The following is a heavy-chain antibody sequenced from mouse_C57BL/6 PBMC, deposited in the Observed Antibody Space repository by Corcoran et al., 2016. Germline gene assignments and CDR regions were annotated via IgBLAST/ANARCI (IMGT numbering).Heavy chain of an antibody. Sequence: QVQLQQSGAELVKPGASVKISCKASGYAFSSYWMNWVKQRPGKGLEWIGQIYPGDGDTNYNGKFKGKATLTAYKSSSTSYIQLSSLTSEDSAVYFCASSYDYDGYCDVWGTGTTVTVSS. D-gene: IGHD2-4*01. V-gene: IGHV1-80*01. CDR2: IYPGDGDT. CDR3: ASSYDYDGYCDV. CDR1: GYAFSSYW. J-gene: IGHJ1*03.